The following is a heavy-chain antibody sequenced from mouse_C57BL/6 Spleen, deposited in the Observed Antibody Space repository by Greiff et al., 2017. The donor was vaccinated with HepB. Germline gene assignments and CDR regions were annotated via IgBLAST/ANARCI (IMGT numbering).Heavy chain of an antibody. V-gene: IGHV1-66*01. CDR1: GYSFTSYY. CDR3: AGGLDAMDY. Sequence: QVQLKQSGPELVKPGASVKISCKASGYSFTSYYIHWVKQRPGQGLEWIRWIYPGSGNTKYNEKFKGKATLTADTSSSTAYMQLSSLTSEDSAVYYCAGGLDAMDYWGQGTSVTVSS. CDR2: IYPGSGNT. D-gene: IGHD2-4*01. J-gene: IGHJ4*01.